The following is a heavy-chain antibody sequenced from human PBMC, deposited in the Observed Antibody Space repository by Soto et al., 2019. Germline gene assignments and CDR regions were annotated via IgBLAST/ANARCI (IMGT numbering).Heavy chain of an antibody. CDR2: IWDDGIKK. CDR1: GFTFSHYG. D-gene: IGHD3-16*01. CDR3: VRGGNVAGACDL. J-gene: IGHJ3*01. V-gene: IGHV3-33*01. Sequence: QVQLVESGGGVVQPGRSLRLSCAASGFTFSHYGMHWVRQAPGKGLEWVAVIWDDGIKKFYPDSVRGRFTISRDNSENTLFLQMNSLTAEDTAIYYCVRGGNVAGACDLWGQGTMVTVSS.